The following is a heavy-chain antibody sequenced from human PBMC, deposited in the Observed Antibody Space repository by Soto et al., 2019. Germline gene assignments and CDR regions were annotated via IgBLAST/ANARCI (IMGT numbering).Heavy chain of an antibody. V-gene: IGHV3-30*18. J-gene: IGHJ6*02. Sequence: QVQLVESGGGVVQPGRSLRLSCAASGFTFSSYGMHWVRQAPGKGLEWVAIISFDGSNKYYADSVKGRFTISRDTSNNTLYLQMNSLGAEDTAVYYCAKEGLDQNYYYYYGMDVWGQGTTVTVSS. CDR1: GFTFSSYG. CDR2: ISFDGSNK. CDR3: AKEGLDQNYYYYYGMDV. D-gene: IGHD2-21*01.